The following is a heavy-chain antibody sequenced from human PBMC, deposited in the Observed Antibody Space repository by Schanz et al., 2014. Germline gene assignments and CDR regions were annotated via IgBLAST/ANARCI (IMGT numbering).Heavy chain of an antibody. D-gene: IGHD3-10*01. Sequence: VQLVESGGGVVQPGKSLRLSCMASGFTFGDYAMSWVRQAPGKGLEWVGFIRSKAYGGTTEYAASVKGRFTVSRDDSRSIAYLQMNSLKNEDTGVYSCTRGGTMVRGVKCAIDVWGQGTTVTVSS. CDR1: GFTFGDYA. CDR2: IRSKAYGGTT. CDR3: TRGGTMVRGVKCAIDV. J-gene: IGHJ6*02. V-gene: IGHV3-49*04.